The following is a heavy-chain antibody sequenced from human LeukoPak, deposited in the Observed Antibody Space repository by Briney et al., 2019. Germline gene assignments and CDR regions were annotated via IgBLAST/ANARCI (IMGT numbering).Heavy chain of an antibody. CDR1: GFTFSSYG. D-gene: IGHD2-15*01. CDR3: TRGPRPLRYCSGGSCPSYYSGMDV. V-gene: IGHV3-30*03. Sequence: PGGSLRLSCAASGFTFSSYGMHWVRQAPGKGLEWVAVISFDGNNKYYADSVKGRFTISRDNSKNTLFLQMNSLRVEDTAVYSCTRGPRPLRYCSGGSCPSYYSGMDVWGLGTTVTVSS. CDR2: ISFDGNNK. J-gene: IGHJ6*02.